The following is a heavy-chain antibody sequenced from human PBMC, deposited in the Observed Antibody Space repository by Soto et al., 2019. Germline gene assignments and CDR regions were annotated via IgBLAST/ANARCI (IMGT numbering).Heavy chain of an antibody. CDR2: IYYSGST. J-gene: IGHJ2*01. V-gene: IGHV4-31*03. CDR1: GGSINSGDYY. CDR3: ARDIGAYCSSTSCYAGGWYFDL. D-gene: IGHD2-2*01. Sequence: SETLSLTCTVSGGSINSGDYYWSWIRQHPGKGLEWIGYIYYSGSTYYNPSLKSRVTISVDTSKKQFSLKLSSVTAADTAVYYCARDIGAYCSSTSCYAGGWYFDLWGRGTLVT.